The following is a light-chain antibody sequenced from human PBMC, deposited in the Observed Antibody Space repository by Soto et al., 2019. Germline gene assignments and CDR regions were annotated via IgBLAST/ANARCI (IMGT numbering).Light chain of an antibody. V-gene: IGKV3-20*01. J-gene: IGKJ1*01. CDR3: QQYGRP. Sequence: EIVLTQSPGTLCLSPGERATLSCRASQSVTSDYLAWYQQKPGQAPRLLIHGASSRATGIPDRFSGSGSGTDFTLTISRLEPEDFAVYYCQQYGRPFGQGTKVDIK. CDR2: GAS. CDR1: QSVTSDY.